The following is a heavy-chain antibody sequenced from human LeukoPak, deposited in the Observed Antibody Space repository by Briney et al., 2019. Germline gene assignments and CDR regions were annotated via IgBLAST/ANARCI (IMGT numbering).Heavy chain of an antibody. CDR1: GYTVTSNK. Sequence: ASVKVSCKASGYTVTSNKIHWVRQAHGQGLEWMGIISPSSGSARKAQKFQCRVTMTRDMSTSTVHMELSSPRSEDTAVYYCAKEGGRYGDMDVWGKGTTVTVSS. CDR2: ISPSSGSA. CDR3: AKEGGRYGDMDV. D-gene: IGHD1-26*01. V-gene: IGHV1-46*01. J-gene: IGHJ6*03.